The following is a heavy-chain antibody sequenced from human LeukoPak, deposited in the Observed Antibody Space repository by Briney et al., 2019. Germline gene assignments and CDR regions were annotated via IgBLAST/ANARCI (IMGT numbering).Heavy chain of an antibody. CDR2: IYHSGST. D-gene: IGHD3-22*01. V-gene: IGHV4-30-2*01. CDR3: AAHYYDSSGLDY. CDR1: GGSISSGGYY. Sequence: SQTLSLTCTVSGGSISSGGYYWSWIRQPPGKGLEWIGYIYHSGSTYYNPSLKSRVTISVDRSKNQFSLKLSSVTAADTAVYYCAAHYYDSSGLDYWGQGTLVTVSS. J-gene: IGHJ4*02.